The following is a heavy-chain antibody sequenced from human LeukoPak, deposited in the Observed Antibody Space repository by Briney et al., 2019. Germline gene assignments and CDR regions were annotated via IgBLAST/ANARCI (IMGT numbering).Heavy chain of an antibody. Sequence: SSETLSLTCTVSGGSISSGYWQWIRQPPGKGLEWIGYIYNSGSNNYNPSLKSRVTISIDTSKNQFSLKLTSVTAADTAVYYCAARGYWGQGTLVTVSS. J-gene: IGHJ4*02. V-gene: IGHV4-59*08. CDR3: AARGY. CDR1: GGSISSGY. D-gene: IGHD3-10*01. CDR2: IYNSGSN.